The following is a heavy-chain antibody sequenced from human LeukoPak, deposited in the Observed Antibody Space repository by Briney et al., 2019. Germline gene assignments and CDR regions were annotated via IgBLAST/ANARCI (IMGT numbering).Heavy chain of an antibody. D-gene: IGHD6-13*01. CDR1: GFTSSSYW. CDR3: ARPYSSSEAFDI. CDR2: INQDGSEK. J-gene: IGHJ3*02. Sequence: GGSLRLSCAGSGFTSSSYWMSWVSQAPGKGLEWVANINQDGSEKYYVDSVKGRFTISRDNAKNSLYLQMNSLRAEDTAVYYCARPYSSSEAFDIWGQGTMVTVSS. V-gene: IGHV3-7*04.